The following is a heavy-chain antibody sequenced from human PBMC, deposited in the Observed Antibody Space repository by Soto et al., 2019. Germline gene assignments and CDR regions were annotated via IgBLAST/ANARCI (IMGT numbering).Heavy chain of an antibody. CDR1: GFTFSYYW. Sequence: EVQLVESGGGLVRPGGSLRLSCAASGFTFSYYWMHWVRQAPGKGLVWVSRIHSDGSSTTYADFVKGRFIISRDNARTTVDLQMNSVRVEATAVYYCASGARGAFDLWGQGTVVTVSS. J-gene: IGHJ3*01. V-gene: IGHV3-74*01. CDR2: IHSDGSST. CDR3: ASGARGAFDL. D-gene: IGHD1-26*01.